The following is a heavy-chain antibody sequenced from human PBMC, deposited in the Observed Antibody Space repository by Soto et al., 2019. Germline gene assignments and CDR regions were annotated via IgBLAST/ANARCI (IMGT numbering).Heavy chain of an antibody. Sequence: SETLSLTCAVYGGSFSGYYWSWIHQPPGKGLEWIGEINHSGSTNYNPSLKSRVTISVDTSKNQFSLKLSSVTAADTAVYYCARGWGYDSSGYYSDYWGQGTLVTVSS. CDR2: INHSGST. CDR1: GGSFSGYY. CDR3: ARGWGYDSSGYYSDY. V-gene: IGHV4-34*01. D-gene: IGHD3-22*01. J-gene: IGHJ4*02.